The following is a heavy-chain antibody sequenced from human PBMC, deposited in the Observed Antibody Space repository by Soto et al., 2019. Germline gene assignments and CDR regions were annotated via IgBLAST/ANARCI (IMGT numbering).Heavy chain of an antibody. J-gene: IGHJ4*02. Sequence: GGSLRLSCTASGFAFGDYAMSWFRQAPGEGLEWVGFIRSKAYGGTTEYAASVKGRFTISRDDSKSIAYLQMNSLKTEDTAVYYCTSPRTYYYDSSGYFTDYWGQGT. CDR2: IRSKAYGGTT. CDR1: GFAFGDYA. D-gene: IGHD3-22*01. V-gene: IGHV3-49*03. CDR3: TSPRTYYYDSSGYFTDY.